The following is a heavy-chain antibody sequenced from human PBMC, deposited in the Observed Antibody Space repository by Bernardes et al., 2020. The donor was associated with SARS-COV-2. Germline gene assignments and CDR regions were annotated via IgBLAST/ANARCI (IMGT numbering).Heavy chain of an antibody. Sequence: ASVKVSCRASGYTFTTYYIHWVRQATGQKLEWVGWVNPKSGNTGSAQKFQGRVTMTRDTSISTAYMELSSLRSEDTAVYYCGRVAPDIDYWGQGTLVTVSS. J-gene: IGHJ4*02. CDR2: VNPKSGNT. CDR3: GRVAPDIDY. V-gene: IGHV1-8*01. CDR1: GYTFTTYY.